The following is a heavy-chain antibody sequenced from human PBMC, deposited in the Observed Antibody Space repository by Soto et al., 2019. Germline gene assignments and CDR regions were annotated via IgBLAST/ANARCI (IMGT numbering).Heavy chain of an antibody. V-gene: IGHV3-23*01. CDR1: GFTFSGYV. CDR2: ISGSGGST. Sequence: GGSLRLSCVASGFTFSGYVMNWVRQAPGKGLYWVSGISGSGGSTYYADSVKGRFTISRDNSKNTLYLQMNSLRVEDTAVYYCAKGPRAPPPHDYGMDVWGQGTTVTVSS. CDR3: AKGPRAPPPHDYGMDV. J-gene: IGHJ6*02.